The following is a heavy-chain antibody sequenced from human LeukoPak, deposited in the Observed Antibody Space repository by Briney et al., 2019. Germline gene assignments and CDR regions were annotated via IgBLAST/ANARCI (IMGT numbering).Heavy chain of an antibody. CDR2: IYYSGST. J-gene: IGHJ5*02. V-gene: IGHV4-59*01. CDR1: GGSISTYY. Sequence: EASETLSLTCTVSGGSISTYYWNWIRQPSGKGLEWIGYIYYSGSTNYNPSLKSRVTISIDTSKNQFSLKLSSVTAADTAVYYCARVGYSYGLDPWGQGTLVTVSS. D-gene: IGHD5-18*01. CDR3: ARVGYSYGLDP.